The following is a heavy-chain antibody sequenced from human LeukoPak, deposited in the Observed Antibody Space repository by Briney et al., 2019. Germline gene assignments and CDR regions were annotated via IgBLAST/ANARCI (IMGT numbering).Heavy chain of an antibody. CDR2: INHSGST. J-gene: IGHJ3*02. CDR3: ARLIVVEGAFDI. CDR1: GGSFSGYY. V-gene: IGHV4-34*01. D-gene: IGHD3-22*01. Sequence: PSETLSITCAVYGGSFSGYYWSWTRQPPGKGLEWIGEINHSGSTNYNPSLKSRVTISVDTSKNQFSLKLSSVTAADTAVYYCARLIVVEGAFDIWGQGTMVTVSS.